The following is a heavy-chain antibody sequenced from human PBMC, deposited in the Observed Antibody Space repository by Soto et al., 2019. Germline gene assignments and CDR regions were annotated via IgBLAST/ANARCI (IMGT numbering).Heavy chain of an antibody. Sequence: SETLSLTCTVSGGSISSGGYYWSWIRQHPGKGLEWIGYIYYSGSTYYNPSLKSRVTISVDTSKNQFSLKLSSVTAADTAVYYCARDQRYREEGGWYGYYYGMDVWGQGTTVTVSS. CDR1: GGSISSGGYY. J-gene: IGHJ6*02. D-gene: IGHD6-19*01. CDR2: IYYSGST. V-gene: IGHV4-31*03. CDR3: ARDQRYREEGGWYGYYYGMDV.